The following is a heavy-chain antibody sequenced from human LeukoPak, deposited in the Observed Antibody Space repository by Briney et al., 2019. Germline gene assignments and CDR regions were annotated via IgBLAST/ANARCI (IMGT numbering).Heavy chain of an antibody. Sequence: SETLSLTCTVSGGSISSYYWSWIRQPAGKGLEWIGRIYTSGSTNYNPSLKSRVTMSVDTSKNQFSLKLSSVTAADTAVYYCARDGYYYDSSGYYEKMYYFDYWGQGALVTVSS. J-gene: IGHJ4*02. D-gene: IGHD3-22*01. V-gene: IGHV4-4*07. CDR1: GGSISSYY. CDR2: IYTSGST. CDR3: ARDGYYYDSSGYYEKMYYFDY.